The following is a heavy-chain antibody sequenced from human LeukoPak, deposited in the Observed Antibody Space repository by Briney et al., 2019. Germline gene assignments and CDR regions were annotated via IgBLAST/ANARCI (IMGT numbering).Heavy chain of an antibody. CDR1: GYTFTSYY. V-gene: IGHV1-46*01. D-gene: IGHD6-19*01. Sequence: ASVKVSCKASGYTFTSYYMHWVRQAPGQGLEWMGIINPSGGSTSYAQKFQGRVTMTRDTSTSTVYMELSSLRSEDTAVYYCARTSSPAVAGTRDAFDIWGQGTVVTVSS. CDR3: ARTSSPAVAGTRDAFDI. J-gene: IGHJ3*02. CDR2: INPSGGST.